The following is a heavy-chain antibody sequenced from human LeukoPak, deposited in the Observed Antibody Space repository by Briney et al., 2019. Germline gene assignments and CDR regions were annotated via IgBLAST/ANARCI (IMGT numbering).Heavy chain of an antibody. D-gene: IGHD5-18*01. CDR1: GFTFSSYG. CDR3: ARDPGVDTALDYYYYMDV. Sequence: PGGSLRLSCAASGFTFSSYGMHWVRQAPGKGLEWVAFTRNDGSNKYYADSVKGRFTISRDNAKNSLYLQMNSLRAEDTAVYYCARDPGVDTALDYYYYMDVWGKGTTVTVSS. CDR2: TRNDGSNK. J-gene: IGHJ6*03. V-gene: IGHV3-30*02.